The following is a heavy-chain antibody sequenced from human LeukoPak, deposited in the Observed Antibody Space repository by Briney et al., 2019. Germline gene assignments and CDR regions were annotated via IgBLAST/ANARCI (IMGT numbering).Heavy chain of an antibody. Sequence: GGSLSLSFAASGFIFSNYAMHWVRPAPGKGLGWVAIISSDVSKKYHADSVKGRFTISREDAKNSLYLQMNNLRAGDTAVYFCARGHMLTGYYNFAWFDPWGQGTLVTVSS. CDR3: ARGHMLTGYYNFAWFDP. J-gene: IGHJ5*02. CDR1: GFIFSNYA. V-gene: IGHV3-30*14. D-gene: IGHD3-9*01. CDR2: ISSDVSKK.